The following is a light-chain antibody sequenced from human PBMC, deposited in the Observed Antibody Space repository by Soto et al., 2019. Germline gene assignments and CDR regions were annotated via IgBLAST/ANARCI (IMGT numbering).Light chain of an antibody. CDR2: GAS. CDR1: QGISSA. CDR3: QQSYTTPVYS. Sequence: AIQLTQSPSSLSASVGARFTLACRTSQGISSALAWFQQKPGKSPKLLIYGASTLEGGVPSRFGGGGSGTEFTLTISSLQPEDFATYFCQQSYTTPVYSVGQGTKVDIK. J-gene: IGKJ2*01. V-gene: IGKV1-13*02.